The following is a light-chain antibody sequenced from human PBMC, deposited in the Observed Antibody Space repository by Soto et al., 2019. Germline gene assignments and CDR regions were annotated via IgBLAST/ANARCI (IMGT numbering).Light chain of an antibody. CDR2: DSS. J-gene: IGKJ1*01. CDR3: HQRKSWPRT. V-gene: IGKV3-11*01. CDR1: QTVSSR. Sequence: EIVLIQSPATLSSSPGERATLSCRASQTVSSRLAWYQHKPGQAPRLLIYDSSNRATGIPARFSGSGSGTDFTLTISSLEPEDFAVYYCHQRKSWPRTFGQGTKVDIK.